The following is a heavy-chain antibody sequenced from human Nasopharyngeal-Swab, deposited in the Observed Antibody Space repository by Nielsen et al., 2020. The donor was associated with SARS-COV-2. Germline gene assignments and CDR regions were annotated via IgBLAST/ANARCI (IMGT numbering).Heavy chain of an antibody. CDR1: GYSFTSYW. V-gene: IGHV5-51*01. Sequence: GESLKISCKGSGYSFTSYWIGWVRQMPGKGLEWMGIIYPGDSDTRYSPSFQGQVTISADKSISTAYLQWGSLKASDTATFYCARASTSSPAYFDYWGQGTLVTVSS. D-gene: IGHD2-2*01. CDR2: IYPGDSDT. CDR3: ARASTSSPAYFDY. J-gene: IGHJ4*02.